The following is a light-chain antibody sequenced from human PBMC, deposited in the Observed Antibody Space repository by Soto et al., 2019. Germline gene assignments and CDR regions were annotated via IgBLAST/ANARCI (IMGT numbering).Light chain of an antibody. CDR3: QQYGSSLLT. CDR2: DAS. CDR1: QSVSSY. V-gene: IGKV3-20*01. Sequence: EIVLTHSPATLSLSPWEIATLSCRASQSVSSYLAWYQQKPGQAPRLLIYDASNRATGIPARFSGSGSGTDFTLTISRLEPEDFAVYYCQQYGSSLLTFGPGTKVDIK. J-gene: IGKJ3*01.